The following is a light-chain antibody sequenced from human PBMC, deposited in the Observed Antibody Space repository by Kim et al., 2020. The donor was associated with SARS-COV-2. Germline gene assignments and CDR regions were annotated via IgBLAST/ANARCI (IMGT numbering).Light chain of an antibody. CDR3: NSRDSSGNHLEV. CDR1: SLRSYY. V-gene: IGLV3-19*01. CDR2: GKN. J-gene: IGLJ1*01. Sequence: LGKTDRIKCQGRSLRSYYASWYKQKPGQAPVLVIYGKNNRPSGIPDRFSGSSSGNTASLTITGAQAEDEADYYCNSRDSSGNHLEVFGTGTKVTVL.